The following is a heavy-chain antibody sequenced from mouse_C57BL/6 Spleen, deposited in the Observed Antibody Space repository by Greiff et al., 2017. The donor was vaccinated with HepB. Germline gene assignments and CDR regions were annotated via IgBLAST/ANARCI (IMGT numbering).Heavy chain of an antibody. V-gene: IGHV5-17*01. CDR1: GFTFSDSG. CDR3: ARVNFDY. Sequence: EVQVVESGGGLVKPGGSLKLSCAASGFTFSDSGMHWVRQAPEKGLEWVAYISSGSSTIYYEDTVKGRFTIARDNAKNTLFLQMTSLRAEDTAMYYCARVNFDYWGQGTTLTVSS. CDR2: ISSGSSTI. J-gene: IGHJ2*01.